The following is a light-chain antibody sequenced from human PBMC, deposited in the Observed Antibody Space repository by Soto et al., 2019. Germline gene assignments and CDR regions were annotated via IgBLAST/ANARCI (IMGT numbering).Light chain of an antibody. CDR3: QQYGSSGT. J-gene: IGKJ1*01. Sequence: EIVLTQSPGTLSLSPGERATLSCRASESVSSIYVAWYQQKPGQAPTLLIYGASTRATGIPDRFSGSGSGTDFTLTISRLEPEDFAVYYCQQYGSSGTFGQGTKVDI. V-gene: IGKV3-20*01. CDR2: GAS. CDR1: ESVSSIY.